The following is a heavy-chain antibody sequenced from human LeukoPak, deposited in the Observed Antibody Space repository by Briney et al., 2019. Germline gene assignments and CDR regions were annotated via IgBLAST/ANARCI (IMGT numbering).Heavy chain of an antibody. D-gene: IGHD6-19*01. CDR3: ARMGKQWLVLRGWFDP. Sequence: SETLSLTCAVYGGSFSGYDWSWIRQPPGKGLEWIGEINHSGSTNYNPSLKSRVTISVDTSKNQFSLKLSSVTAADTAVYYCARMGKQWLVLRGWFDPWGQGTLVTVSS. V-gene: IGHV4-34*01. CDR2: INHSGST. J-gene: IGHJ5*02. CDR1: GGSFSGYD.